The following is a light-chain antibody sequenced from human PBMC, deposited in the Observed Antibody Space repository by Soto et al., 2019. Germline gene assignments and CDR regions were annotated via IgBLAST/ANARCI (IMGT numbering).Light chain of an antibody. J-gene: IGKJ5*01. CDR1: QAIRND. V-gene: IGKV1-6*01. Sequence: AVQVTQSPSFLSASVGDRVTITCRASQAIRNDLGWYQQKPEKAPKLLIYAASTLQSGVPSRFSGSVFGTDFTLTISIMQPEDSANYYCLQDFNYFSSGQATRLAIK. CDR2: AAS. CDR3: LQDFNYFS.